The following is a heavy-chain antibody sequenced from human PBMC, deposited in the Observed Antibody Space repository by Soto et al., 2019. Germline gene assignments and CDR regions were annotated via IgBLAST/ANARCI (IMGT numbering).Heavy chain of an antibody. V-gene: IGHV4-34*01. CDR1: GGSFSGYY. Sequence: SETLSLTCAVYGGSFSGYYWSWIRQPPGKGLEWIGEINHSGSTNYNPSLKSRVTISVDTSKNQFSLKLSSVTAADTAVYYCARGGWTTVTTPYFDYWGQGTLVTVSS. CDR3: ARGGWTTVTTPYFDY. CDR2: INHSGST. D-gene: IGHD4-17*01. J-gene: IGHJ4*02.